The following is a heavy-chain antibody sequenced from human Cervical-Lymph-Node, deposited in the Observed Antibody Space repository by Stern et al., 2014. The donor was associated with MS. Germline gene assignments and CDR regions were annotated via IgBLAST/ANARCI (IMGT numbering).Heavy chain of an antibody. CDR1: GFSLSTSGVG. V-gene: IGHV2-5*02. CDR2: IYWDDND. Sequence: ESGPTLVKPTQTLTLTCTFSGFSLSTSGVGVGWIRQPPGQALEWLALIYWDDNDRYSPSLRSRLTITKHTSKNQVVLTMTNMDPVDTATYYCAHRATNLVRGVTFFDYWGQGTLVTVSS. J-gene: IGHJ4*02. CDR3: AHRATNLVRGVTFFDY. D-gene: IGHD3-10*01.